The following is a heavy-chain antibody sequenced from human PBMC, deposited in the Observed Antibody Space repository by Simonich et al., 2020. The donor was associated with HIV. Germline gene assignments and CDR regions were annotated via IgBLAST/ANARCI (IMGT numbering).Heavy chain of an antibody. Sequence: QVQLVQSGAEVKKPGASVKVSCNASGYTVHGYYMHWGRPAPGQGLDVMGWINPNSGGTNYAQKFQGRVTMTRDTSISTAYMELSRLRSDDTAVYYCARGGRMTMVVTPAFDYWGQGTLVTVSS. D-gene: IGHD2-21*02. J-gene: IGHJ4*02. CDR1: GYTVHGYY. CDR3: ARGGRMTMVVTPAFDY. CDR2: INPNSGGT. V-gene: IGHV1-2*02.